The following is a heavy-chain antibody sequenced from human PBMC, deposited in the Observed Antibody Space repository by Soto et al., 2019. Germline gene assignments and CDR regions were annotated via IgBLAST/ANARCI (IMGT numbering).Heavy chain of an antibody. D-gene: IGHD3-22*01. CDR3: ARGQVTMIVVVNLLQSYFDY. J-gene: IGHJ4*02. CDR1: GGSFSGYY. CDR2: INHSGST. Sequence: LSLTCAVYGGSFSGYYWSWIRQPPGKGLEWIGEINHSGSTNYNPSLKSRVTISVDASKNQFSLNLRSVTAADTAVYYCARGQVTMIVVVNLLQSYFDYWGQGTTVTVSS. V-gene: IGHV4-34*01.